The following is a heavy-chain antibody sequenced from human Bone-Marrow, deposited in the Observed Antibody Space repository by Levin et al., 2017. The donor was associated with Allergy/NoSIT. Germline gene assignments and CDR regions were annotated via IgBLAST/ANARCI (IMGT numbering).Heavy chain of an antibody. Sequence: GASVKVSCKTSGYVFATHYMHWVRQAPRQGLEWMGLIDPSGGATTYAQNFQGRVTVTRDASTATVYLELTNLTSEDTGIYYCTRDNRMPVGGTGWFDAWGQGTLVTVFS. CDR3: TRDNRMPVGGTGWFDA. CDR1: GYVFATHY. V-gene: IGHV1-46*03. J-gene: IGHJ5*02. D-gene: IGHD4-23*01. CDR2: IDPSGGAT.